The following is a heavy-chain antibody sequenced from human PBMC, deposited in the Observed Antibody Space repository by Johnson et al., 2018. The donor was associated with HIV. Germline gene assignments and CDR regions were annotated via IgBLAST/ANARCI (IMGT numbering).Heavy chain of an antibody. D-gene: IGHD2-15*01. CDR1: GFTFSRYA. CDR2: ISYHGSNK. CDR3: ARERYGSQAIDAFDI. J-gene: IGHJ3*02. V-gene: IGHV3-30-3*01. Sequence: QVQLVESGGGVVQPGRSLRLSCAPSGFTFSRYAMHWVRQATGKGLEWVAVISYHGSNKYYADSVKGRFTISRDNSKNTLYLQMNSLRTEDTAVYYCARERYGSQAIDAFDIWGQGTLVTVSS.